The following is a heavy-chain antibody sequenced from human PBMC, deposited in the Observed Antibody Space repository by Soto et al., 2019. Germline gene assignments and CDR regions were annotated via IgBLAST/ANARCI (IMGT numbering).Heavy chain of an antibody. CDR1: GGSFSGYY. J-gene: IGHJ4*02. D-gene: IGHD4-17*01. CDR3: ARDLNDYGDHGWGY. V-gene: IGHV4-34*01. CDR2: INHSGTT. Sequence: QVHLQQWGAGLLKPSETLSLTCGVYGGSFSGYYWSWIRQPPGKGLEWIGEINHSGTTYYNPSLKSRVTISVDTSKNQVSLKLSSVTAADTAVYYCARDLNDYGDHGWGYWGQGPLVSVSS.